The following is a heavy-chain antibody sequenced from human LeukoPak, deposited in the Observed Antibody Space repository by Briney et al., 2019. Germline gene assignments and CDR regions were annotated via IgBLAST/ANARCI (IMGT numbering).Heavy chain of an antibody. D-gene: IGHD3-10*01. V-gene: IGHV3-21*01. CDR2: ISSSSSYM. CDR1: GFTFSSYS. Sequence: GGSLRLSCAASGFTFSSYSMNWVRQAPGKGLEWVSSISSSSSYMYYADSVKGRFTISRDNAKNSLYLQMNSLRAEDTAVYYCAILWFGEGWGQGTLVTVSS. CDR3: AILWFGEG. J-gene: IGHJ4*02.